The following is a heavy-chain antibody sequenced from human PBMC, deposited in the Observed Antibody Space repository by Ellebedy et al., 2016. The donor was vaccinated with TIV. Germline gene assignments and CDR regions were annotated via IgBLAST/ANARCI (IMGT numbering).Heavy chain of an antibody. CDR1: GYTYTSYG. Sequence: ASVKVSXKASGYTYTSYGVSWVRQAPGQGLAWMGWISPYSGNTNYAQKVQGRVTMTTDTSTTTAYMELRDLTSDDTAVYYCAKAGDIVVVPAAIGNYWGQGTLVTVSS. D-gene: IGHD2-2*01. J-gene: IGHJ4*02. CDR2: ISPYSGNT. V-gene: IGHV1-18*01. CDR3: AKAGDIVVVPAAIGNY.